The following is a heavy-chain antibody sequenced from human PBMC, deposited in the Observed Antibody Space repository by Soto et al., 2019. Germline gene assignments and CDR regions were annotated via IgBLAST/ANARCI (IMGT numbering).Heavy chain of an antibody. Sequence: SQTLSLTSAISGDSASSNSTAWNWIRQSPSRGLEWLGRTYYRSKWDNDYAVSVKSRITINPDTSKNQFSLQLNSVTPEDTAVYYCARFPLDYYYGMDAWGQGTTVTVSS. CDR1: GDSASSNSTA. J-gene: IGHJ6*02. CDR2: TYYRSKWDN. V-gene: IGHV6-1*01. CDR3: ARFPLDYYYGMDA.